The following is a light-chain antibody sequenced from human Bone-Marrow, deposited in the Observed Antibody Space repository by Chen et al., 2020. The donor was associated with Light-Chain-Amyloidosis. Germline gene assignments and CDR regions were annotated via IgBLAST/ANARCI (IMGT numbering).Light chain of an antibody. CDR3: QSADSSGTYEVI. CDR1: DLPMKY. CDR2: RDT. V-gene: IGLV3-25*03. J-gene: IGLJ2*01. Sequence: SELTQPPSVSGSPGQTARITCSGDDLPMKYAYWYQQKPGQAPVLVIHRDTERPSGISERFSGSSSGTTATLTISGVQAEDEADDHCQSADSSGTYEVIFGGGTKLTVL.